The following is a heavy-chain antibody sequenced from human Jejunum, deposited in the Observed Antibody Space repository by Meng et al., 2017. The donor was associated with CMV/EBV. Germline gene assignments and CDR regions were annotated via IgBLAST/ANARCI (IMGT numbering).Heavy chain of an antibody. V-gene: IGHV3-21*06. D-gene: IGHD2-2*01. CDR2: VSSGSGYI. J-gene: IGHJ6*02. Sequence: MEWVRQAPGKGLEWVSSVSSGSGYIYYADAVKGRFTISRDNAKNSLYLQMNSLRAEDTAMYFCARDMCTTTSCYGRLNYYYYAMDVWGQGTTVTVSS. CDR3: ARDMCTTTSCYGRLNYYYYAMDV.